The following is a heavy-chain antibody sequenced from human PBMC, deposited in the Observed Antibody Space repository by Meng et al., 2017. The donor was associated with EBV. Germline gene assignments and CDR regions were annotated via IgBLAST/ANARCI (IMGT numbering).Heavy chain of an antibody. CDR3: ARAPDNWNDGPYY. J-gene: IGHJ4*02. CDR1: GATCRSYA. CDR2: FILIFGTA. D-gene: IGHD1-20*01. V-gene: IGHV1-69*01. Sequence: QLVTGGAVVKTPGPLVMASCKACGATCRSYAIRCLRQDPGQGVQWMVGFILIFGTANYAQKFQGRVTITADESTSTAYMELSSLRSEDTAVYYCARAPDNWNDGPYYWGQGTLVTVSS.